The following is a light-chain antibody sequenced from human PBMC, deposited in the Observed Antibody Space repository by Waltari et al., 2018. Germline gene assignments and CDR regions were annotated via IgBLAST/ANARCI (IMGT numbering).Light chain of an antibody. V-gene: IGKV3-20*01. CDR3: QKYVNLPAT. CDR2: HAS. Sequence: EIVLTQSPSTLSLSPGERATLSGRASQSVGRFLAWYQQKPGQAPRLLIYHASIRATGIPDRFSGSGSGTDFSLTISGLEPEDFAVYYCQKYVNLPATFGQGTKVEIK. J-gene: IGKJ1*01. CDR1: QSVGRF.